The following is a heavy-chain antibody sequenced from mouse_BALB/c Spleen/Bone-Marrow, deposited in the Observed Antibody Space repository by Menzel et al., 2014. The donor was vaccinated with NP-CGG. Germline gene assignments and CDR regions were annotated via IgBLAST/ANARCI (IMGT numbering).Heavy chain of an antibody. D-gene: IGHD1-1*01. Sequence: VQLQQSGAELVKPGASVKLSCTASGFNIKDTYMHWVKQRPEQGLEWIGRIDPANGNTKYDPKFQGKATITADTSSKTACLLLSSLSSEDSSVYYCSRSYYYGSGYFVYWGQVTTLTVSS. CDR2: IDPANGNT. J-gene: IGHJ2*01. V-gene: IGHV14-3*02. CDR1: GFNIKDTY. CDR3: SRSYYYGSGYFVY.